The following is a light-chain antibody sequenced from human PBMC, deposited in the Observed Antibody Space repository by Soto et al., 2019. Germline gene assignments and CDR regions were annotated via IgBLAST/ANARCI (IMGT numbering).Light chain of an antibody. CDR3: SSYTSGTTFV. CDR1: SSDVGGYSY. J-gene: IGLJ1*01. Sequence: SVLTQPASVSVSPGQSITISCTGTSSDVGGYSYVSWYQQHPGKVPKLMIYDVTNRPSGVSMRFSGSKSGNTASLTITGLQAEDEADYFCSSYTSGTTFVFGTGTKVTVL. V-gene: IGLV2-14*03. CDR2: DVT.